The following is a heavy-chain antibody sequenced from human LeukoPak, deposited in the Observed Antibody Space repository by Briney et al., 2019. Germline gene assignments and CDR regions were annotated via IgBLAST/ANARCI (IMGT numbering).Heavy chain of an antibody. CDR3: ARVLWDSSGYLFDY. Sequence: GGSLRLSCAASGFTFSSYWMSWVRQAPGKGLEWVANIKQDGSEKYYVDSVKGRFTISRDNAKNSLYLQMNSLRAEDTAVYYCARVLWDSSGYLFDYWGQGTLVTVSS. V-gene: IGHV3-7*01. CDR2: IKQDGSEK. CDR1: GFTFSSYW. J-gene: IGHJ4*02. D-gene: IGHD3-22*01.